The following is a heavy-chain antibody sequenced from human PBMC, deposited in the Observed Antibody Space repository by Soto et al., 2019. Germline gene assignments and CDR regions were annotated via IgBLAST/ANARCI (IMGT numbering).Heavy chain of an antibody. D-gene: IGHD6-6*01. V-gene: IGHV3-33*01. CDR3: GRDYWPYSSSSAADS. J-gene: IGHJ4*02. CDR1: GFTFSDYG. CDR2: ILYDGSNK. Sequence: PGGSLRLSCAASGFTFSDYGMHWVRQAPGKGLEWVAVILYDGSNKYYADSVKGRFTTSRDNSKNTVHLQMNSLRAEDTAIYYCGRDYWPYSSSSAADSWGQGMLVTVSS.